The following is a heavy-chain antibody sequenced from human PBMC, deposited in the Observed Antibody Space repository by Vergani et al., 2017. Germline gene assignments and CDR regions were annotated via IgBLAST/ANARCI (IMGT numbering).Heavy chain of an antibody. V-gene: IGHV4-39*07. J-gene: IGHJ4*02. CDR3: ARRSGIVYDIFSGTQYFFDF. CDR1: NDSVSNTFYY. CDR2: IYRTGRT. D-gene: IGHD3-9*01. Sequence: QVQLQESGPGLVKPSETLSLTCTVSNDSVSNTFYYWGWIRQTPGKGLEWIGSIYRTGRTHFNPSLKSRVTISVDTSNNHFSLRLNSLPAADTAVYYCARRSGIVYDIFSGTQYFFDFWGQGTLVTVSS.